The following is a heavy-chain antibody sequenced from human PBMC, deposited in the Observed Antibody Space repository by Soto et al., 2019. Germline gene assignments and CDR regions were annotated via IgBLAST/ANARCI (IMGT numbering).Heavy chain of an antibody. CDR2: ISGSGGST. V-gene: IGHV3-23*01. D-gene: IGHD2-21*02. CDR1: GFTFSSYA. J-gene: IGHJ6*02. Sequence: GGSLRLSCAASGFTFSSYAMSWVRQAPGKGLECVSAISGSGGSTYYADSVKGRFTISRDNSKNTLYLQMNSLRAEDTAVYYCAKDRRRAHIVVVTTPDYYYGMDVWGQGTTVTVSS. CDR3: AKDRRRAHIVVVTTPDYYYGMDV.